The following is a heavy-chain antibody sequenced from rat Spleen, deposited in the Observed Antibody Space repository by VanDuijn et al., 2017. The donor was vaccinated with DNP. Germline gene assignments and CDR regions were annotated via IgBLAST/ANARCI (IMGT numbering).Heavy chain of an antibody. CDR2: IHTGSGGT. D-gene: IGHD1-6*01. V-gene: IGHV1-43*01. Sequence: QVQLQQSGAELAKPGSSVKISCKASGYTFTSYYISWIKQTTGQGLDYIGYIHTGSGGTAYNEKFRGKATLTVDKSSSTAFMQLSSLTPDDSAVYNCAGAGYGLEFWFFDFWGPGTMVTVSS. J-gene: IGHJ1*01. CDR1: GYTFTSYY. CDR3: AGAGYGLEFWFFDF.